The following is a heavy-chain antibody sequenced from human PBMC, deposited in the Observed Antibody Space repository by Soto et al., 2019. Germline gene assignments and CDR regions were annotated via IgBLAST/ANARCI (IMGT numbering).Heavy chain of an antibody. D-gene: IGHD5-12*01. CDR2: INSDGTAT. J-gene: IGHJ4*02. CDR1: GFTFSNYW. Sequence: GGSLRLSCAASGFTFSNYWMYWVRQAPGKGLVWVSRINSDGTATNYADSVKGRFTISRDNAKNTLYLQMNSLRAEDAAVYFCARRRYSDASDCLSRAGYFDSWGQGTLVTVSS. V-gene: IGHV3-74*01. CDR3: ARRRYSDASDCLSRAGYFDS.